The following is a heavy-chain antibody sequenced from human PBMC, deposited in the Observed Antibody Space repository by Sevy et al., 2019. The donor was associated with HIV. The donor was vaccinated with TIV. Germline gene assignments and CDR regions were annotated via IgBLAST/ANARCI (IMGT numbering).Heavy chain of an antibody. CDR2: IRWDTLNI. D-gene: IGHD2-21*02. V-gene: IGHV3-9*01. Sequence: GGSLRLSCTASGFAFDDYTMHWVRQIPGKGLEWVAGIRWDTLNINYVDSVKGRFTISRDNAKNSLYLQMNSLRVDDTDLYYCVGGGDWRYYFDYWGQGTLVTVSS. J-gene: IGHJ4*02. CDR1: GFAFDDYT. CDR3: VGGGDWRYYFDY.